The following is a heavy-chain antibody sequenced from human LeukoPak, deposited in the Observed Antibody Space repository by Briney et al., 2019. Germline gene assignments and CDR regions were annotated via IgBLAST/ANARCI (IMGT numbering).Heavy chain of an antibody. J-gene: IGHJ5*02. CDR2: ISSSGSTI. Sequence: QPGGSLRLSCAASGFTFSSYAMSWVRQAPGKGLEWVSYISSSGSTIYYADSVKGRFTISRDNAKNSLYLQMNSLRAEDTAVYYCARVPQVGATRYPSDWFDPWGQGTLVTVSS. V-gene: IGHV3-48*04. CDR1: GFTFSSYA. CDR3: ARVPQVGATRYPSDWFDP. D-gene: IGHD1-26*01.